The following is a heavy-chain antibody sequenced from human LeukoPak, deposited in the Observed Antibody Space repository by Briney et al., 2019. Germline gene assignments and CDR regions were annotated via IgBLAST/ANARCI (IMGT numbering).Heavy chain of an antibody. J-gene: IGHJ6*03. CDR1: GFTFSDYY. CDR2: ISSSGTTI. V-gene: IGHV3-11*01. Sequence: GSLRLSCAASGFTFSDYYMSWIRQAPGKGLEWVSYISSSGTTIYYADSVKGRFTISRDNAKNSLYLQMNSLRAEDTAVYYCAKGTSSGNMGDYMDVWGKGTTVTVSS. D-gene: IGHD3-22*01. CDR3: AKGTSSGNMGDYMDV.